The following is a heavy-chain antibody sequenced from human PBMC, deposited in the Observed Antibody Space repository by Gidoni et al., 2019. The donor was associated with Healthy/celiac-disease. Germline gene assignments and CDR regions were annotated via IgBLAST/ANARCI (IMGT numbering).Heavy chain of an antibody. CDR1: GFTFSGSA. J-gene: IGHJ4*02. CDR2: IRSKANSYAT. CDR3: TTRSPSVDTAMSLDY. V-gene: IGHV3-73*02. D-gene: IGHD5-18*01. Sequence: EVQLVESGGGLVQPGGSLKLSCAASGFTFSGSAMHWVRQASGKGLEWVGRIRSKANSYATAYAASVKGRFTISRDDSKNTAYLQMNSLKTEDTAVYYCTTRSPSVDTAMSLDYWGQGTLVTVSS.